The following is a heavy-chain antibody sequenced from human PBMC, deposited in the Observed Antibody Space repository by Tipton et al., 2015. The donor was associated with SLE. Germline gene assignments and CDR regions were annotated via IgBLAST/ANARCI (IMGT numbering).Heavy chain of an antibody. J-gene: IGHJ4*02. V-gene: IGHV4-59*11. Sequence: TLSLTCTVSGGSISSHYWSWIRQPPGKGLEWIGYIYYSGSTNYNPSLKSRVTISVDTSKNQFSLKLSSVTAADTAVYYCARETPLVRGSFDYWGQGLLVTVSS. D-gene: IGHD2/OR15-2a*01. CDR2: IYYSGST. CDR3: ARETPLVRGSFDY. CDR1: GGSISSHY.